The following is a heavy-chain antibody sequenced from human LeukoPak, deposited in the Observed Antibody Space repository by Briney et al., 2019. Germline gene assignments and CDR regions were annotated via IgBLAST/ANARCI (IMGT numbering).Heavy chain of an antibody. V-gene: IGHV3-7*01. J-gene: IGHJ6*03. CDR1: GFTFSNYW. D-gene: IGHD5-18*01. Sequence: PGGSLRLSCAASGFTFSNYWMSWVRQAPGKGLEWVANIKQEGSEKYYVDSVKGRFTISRDNAKNSLYLQMNSLRAEDTAVYYCARRGYSYGSPWYYYYMDVWGKGTTVTVSS. CDR3: ARRGYSYGSPWYYYYMDV. CDR2: IKQEGSEK.